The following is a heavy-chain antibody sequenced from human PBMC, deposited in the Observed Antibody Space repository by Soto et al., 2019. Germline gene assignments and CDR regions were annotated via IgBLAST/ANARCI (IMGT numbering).Heavy chain of an antibody. CDR1: GANFNTYD. D-gene: IGHD2-15*01. Sequence: QVQLVQSGAEVKKPGSSVKVSCKASGANFNTYDFTWVRQAPGQGLEWMGGINGLFGTTNYAQKFQGRVTITADKATTIGYMEPSGLSSKDTAVYYCAGGGLVVMGGYYNMDVWGKGTTVTVSS. V-gene: IGHV1-69*06. CDR3: AGGGLVVMGGYYNMDV. J-gene: IGHJ6*04. CDR2: INGLFGTT.